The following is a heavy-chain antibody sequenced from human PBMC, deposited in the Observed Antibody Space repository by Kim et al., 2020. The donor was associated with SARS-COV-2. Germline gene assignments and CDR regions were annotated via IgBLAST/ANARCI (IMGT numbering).Heavy chain of an antibody. D-gene: IGHD3-3*01. CDR2: IYYSGST. CDR3: ARLSGDFWSGYHYYYGMAV. CDR1: GGSISSSSYY. J-gene: IGHJ6*02. Sequence: SETLSLTCTVSGGSISSSSYYWGWIRQPPGKGLEWIGSIYYSGSTYYNPSLKSRVTISVDTSKNQFSLKLSSLTAADTAVYYCARLSGDFWSGYHYYYGMAVWGQGTTVTVSS. V-gene: IGHV4-39*01.